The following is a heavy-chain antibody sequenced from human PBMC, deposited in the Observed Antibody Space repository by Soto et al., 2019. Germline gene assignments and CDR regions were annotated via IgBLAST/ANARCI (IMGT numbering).Heavy chain of an antibody. Sequence: VGSLRLSCAASGFTFSSYAMSWVRQAPGKGLEWVSAISGSGGSTYYADSVKGRFTISRDNSKNTLYLQMNSLRAEDTAVYYCAKDEANDFWSGYYPYYYYYYGMDVWGQGTTVTVSS. J-gene: IGHJ6*02. D-gene: IGHD3-3*01. CDR3: AKDEANDFWSGYYPYYYYYYGMDV. CDR2: ISGSGGST. V-gene: IGHV3-23*01. CDR1: GFTFSSYA.